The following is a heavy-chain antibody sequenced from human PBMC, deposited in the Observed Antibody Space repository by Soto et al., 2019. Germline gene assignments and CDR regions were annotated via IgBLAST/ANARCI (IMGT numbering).Heavy chain of an antibody. Sequence: SETLSLTCTVSGGSISSTGYHWGWIRQPPGKGLEWIGTMSYTGSTYYNPSLKSRVTISVDTSKNQLSLKLSSVTAADTAVYYCGAPLAISMIVVVIRNWGQGTLVTVSS. CDR2: MSYTGST. V-gene: IGHV4-39*01. J-gene: IGHJ4*02. CDR3: GAPLAISMIVVVIRN. D-gene: IGHD3-22*01. CDR1: GGSISSTGYH.